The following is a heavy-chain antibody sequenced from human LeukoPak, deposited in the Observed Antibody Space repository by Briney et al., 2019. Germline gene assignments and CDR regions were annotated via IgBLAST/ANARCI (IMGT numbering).Heavy chain of an antibody. CDR3: VKGSSYSGSYQPMYYFDY. J-gene: IGHJ4*02. CDR2: ISGSGGST. V-gene: IGHV3-23*01. CDR1: GFTFSSYA. Sequence: GGSLRLSCAASGFTFSSYAMSWVRQAPGKGLEWVSAISGSGGSTYYADSVKGRFTISRDNSKNTLYLQMNSLRAEDTAVYYCVKGSSYSGSYQPMYYFDYWGQGTLVTVSS. D-gene: IGHD1-26*01.